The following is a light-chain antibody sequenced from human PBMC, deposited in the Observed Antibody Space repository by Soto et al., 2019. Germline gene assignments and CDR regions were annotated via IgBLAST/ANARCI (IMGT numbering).Light chain of an antibody. CDR1: QSFSSN. V-gene: IGKV3-15*01. Sequence: EIVMTQSPATLSVSPGERATLSCRASQSFSSNLAWYQQKPGQAPRLLIYDTSTRATGVPARFSGSGSGTEFTLTISILQSEDFAVYDCQQYNDWPLTFGGGTKVEIK. CDR2: DTS. CDR3: QQYNDWPLT. J-gene: IGKJ4*01.